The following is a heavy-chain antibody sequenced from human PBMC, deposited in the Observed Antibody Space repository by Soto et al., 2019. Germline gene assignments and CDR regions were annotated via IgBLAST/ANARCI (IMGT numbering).Heavy chain of an antibody. Sequence: EVQLVESGGGLVQPGGSLRLSCAASGFTFSSYWMSWVRQAPGKGLEWVANIKQDGSEKYYVDSVKGRFTISRDNAKNSLYLQMNSLRAEDTAVYYCARSPRVVPAAIHNKKDLLYFDYWGQGTLVTVSS. V-gene: IGHV3-7*01. CDR3: ARSPRVVPAAIHNKKDLLYFDY. D-gene: IGHD2-2*01. CDR2: IKQDGSEK. CDR1: GFTFSSYW. J-gene: IGHJ4*02.